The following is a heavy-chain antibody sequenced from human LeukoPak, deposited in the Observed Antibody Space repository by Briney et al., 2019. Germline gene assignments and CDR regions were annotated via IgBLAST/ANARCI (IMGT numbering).Heavy chain of an antibody. J-gene: IGHJ3*02. D-gene: IGHD3-16*01. V-gene: IGHV3-48*03. CDR3: ARDRLPPLGAFDI. CDR1: GFTFSSYE. CDR2: ISSSGSTI. Sequence: GGSLRLSCAASGFTFSSYEMNWVRQAPGKGLEWVSYISSSGSTIYYADSVKGRFTISRDNAKNSLYLQMNSLRAEDTAVYHCARDRLPPLGAFDIWGQGTMVTVS.